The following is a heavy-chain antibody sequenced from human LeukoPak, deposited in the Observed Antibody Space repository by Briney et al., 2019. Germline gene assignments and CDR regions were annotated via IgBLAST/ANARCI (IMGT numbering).Heavy chain of an antibody. CDR3: ARENVVVVAATPVRVHVDY. CDR2: IYYSGST. J-gene: IGHJ4*02. V-gene: IGHV4-39*02. D-gene: IGHD2-15*01. Sequence: SETLSLTCTVSGGSISSSSYYWGWIRQPPGKGLEWIGSIYYSGSTYYNPSLKSRVTISVDTSKNQFSLKLSSVTAADTAVYYCARENVVVVAATPVRVHVDYWGQGTLVTVSS. CDR1: GGSISSSSYY.